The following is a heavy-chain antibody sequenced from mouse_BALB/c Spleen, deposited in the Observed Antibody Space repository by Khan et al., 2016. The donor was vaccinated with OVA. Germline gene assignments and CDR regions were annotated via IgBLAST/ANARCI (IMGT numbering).Heavy chain of an antibody. CDR3: ARRGDYRLSFSYYGMDY. CDR2: INTYTGEP. Sequence: QIQLVQSGPDLKKPGETVKISCKASGYIFTNYGMNWVKQAPGKGLKWMGWINTYTGEPTYTDDFKGRFAFSLETSGSTAYLQLNNLKNEDTATYFCARRGDYRLSFSYYGMDYWGQGTSVTVSS. J-gene: IGHJ4*01. D-gene: IGHD2-14*01. V-gene: IGHV9-3-1*01. CDR1: GYIFTNYG.